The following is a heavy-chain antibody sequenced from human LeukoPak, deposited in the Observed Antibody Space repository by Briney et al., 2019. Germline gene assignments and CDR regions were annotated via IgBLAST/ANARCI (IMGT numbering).Heavy chain of an antibody. Sequence: HSGGSLRLSCAASGLTFSSHWMHWVRQAPGKGLVWVSRITNDGSSTTYADSVKGRFAISRDNAKNMLYLQVNSLRAEDTAVHYCATQQGGNPAYWGQGTLVTVSS. CDR1: GLTFSSHW. CDR3: ATQQGGNPAY. CDR2: ITNDGSST. V-gene: IGHV3-74*01. D-gene: IGHD1-14*01. J-gene: IGHJ4*02.